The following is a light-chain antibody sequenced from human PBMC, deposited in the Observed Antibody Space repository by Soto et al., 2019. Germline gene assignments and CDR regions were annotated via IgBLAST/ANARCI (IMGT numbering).Light chain of an antibody. Sequence: EIVLTQSPGTLSLFPGERATLSCRASQSVSSSFLAWYQQKPGQAPRLLIYGASSRATGIPDRFSGSGSGTDFPLTISRLEPEDFAVYYCQQYGSSPRTFGQGTKVEIK. CDR1: QSVSSSF. CDR2: GAS. V-gene: IGKV3-20*01. J-gene: IGKJ1*01. CDR3: QQYGSSPRT.